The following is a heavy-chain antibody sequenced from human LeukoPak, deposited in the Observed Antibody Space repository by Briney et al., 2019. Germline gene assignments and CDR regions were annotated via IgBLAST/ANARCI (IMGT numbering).Heavy chain of an antibody. V-gene: IGHV3-23*01. Sequence: GGSLRLPCAASGFTFSSYAMSWVRQAPGKGLEWVSAISGSGAGTYYTDPVKGRFTISRDTSKNTLFLQMNSLRAEDTAVYYCAKVVAGTYDAFDIWGQGTMVTVSS. J-gene: IGHJ3*02. CDR2: ISGSGAGT. CDR1: GFTFSSYA. D-gene: IGHD6-19*01. CDR3: AKVVAGTYDAFDI.